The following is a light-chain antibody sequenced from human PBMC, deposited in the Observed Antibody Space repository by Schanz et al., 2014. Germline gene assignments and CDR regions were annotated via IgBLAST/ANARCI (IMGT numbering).Light chain of an antibody. CDR2: EVS. J-gene: IGLJ3*02. CDR3: TSYISSSFFWV. Sequence: QSALTQPPSASGSPGQSVTISCTGTSSDVGGYNFVSWYQQHPGKVPKLLIFEVSQRPSGVPDRFSGSKSGITASLTVSGLQAEDEADYYCTSYISSSFFWVFGGGTKMTVL. V-gene: IGLV2-8*01. CDR1: SSDVGGYNF.